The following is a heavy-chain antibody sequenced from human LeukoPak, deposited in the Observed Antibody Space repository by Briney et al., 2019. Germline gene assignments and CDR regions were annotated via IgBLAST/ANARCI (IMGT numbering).Heavy chain of an antibody. CDR1: GYTFTGYY. V-gene: IGHV1-2*02. Sequence: GASVKVSCKASGYTFTGYYMHWVRQAPGQGLEWMGWINPNSGGTNYAQKFQGRVTMTRDTSISTAYMELSRLRSDDTAVYYCARVLTYYYGSWGYWGQGTLVTVSS. J-gene: IGHJ4*02. D-gene: IGHD3-10*01. CDR2: INPNSGGT. CDR3: ARVLTYYYGSWGY.